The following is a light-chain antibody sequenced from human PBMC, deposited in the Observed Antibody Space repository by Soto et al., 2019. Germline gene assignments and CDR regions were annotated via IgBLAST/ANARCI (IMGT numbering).Light chain of an antibody. CDR2: EVS. J-gene: IGLJ3*02. V-gene: IGLV2-14*01. Sequence: QSALTQPGSVSGSPGQSITISCSGTSRDVGAYNLVSWYQQRPGKAPKLLIYEVSNRPSGVSNRFSGSKSGNTASLTISGLQAEDEADYYCSSYTSSSTWVFGGGTKLTVL. CDR3: SSYTSSSTWV. CDR1: SRDVGAYNL.